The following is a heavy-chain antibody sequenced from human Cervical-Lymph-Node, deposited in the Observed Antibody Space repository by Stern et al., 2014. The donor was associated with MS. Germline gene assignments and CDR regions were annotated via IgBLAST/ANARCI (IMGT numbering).Heavy chain of an antibody. Sequence: VQLGQSGAEVKKPGESLKISCKTAGYSFTNYWIGWVRQMPGKGLEWMGIIYPSDSDTRYSPSFQGQVIISADKSIGTAYLQWRSLKASDSGIYYCARGAPPENWGQGTLVTVSS. CDR2: IYPSDSDT. D-gene: IGHD1-26*01. CDR3: ARGAPPEN. V-gene: IGHV5-51*03. J-gene: IGHJ4*02. CDR1: GYSFTNYW.